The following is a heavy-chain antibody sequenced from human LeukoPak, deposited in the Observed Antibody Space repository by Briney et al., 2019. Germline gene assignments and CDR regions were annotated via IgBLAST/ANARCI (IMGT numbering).Heavy chain of an antibody. V-gene: IGHV1-18*01. J-gene: IGHJ4*02. CDR3: AREFGHCYGDNCFYFFDT. CDR1: GYTLTNYN. Sequence: ASVKVSCKASGYTLTNYNISWVRQAPGQGLEWMGWINTYKGDTLYAQKLQGRVTMTADTSANTAYMELRSLRFDDTAVYYCAREFGHCYGDNCFYFFDTWGQGFRVTVSS. CDR2: INTYKGDT. D-gene: IGHD4-23*01.